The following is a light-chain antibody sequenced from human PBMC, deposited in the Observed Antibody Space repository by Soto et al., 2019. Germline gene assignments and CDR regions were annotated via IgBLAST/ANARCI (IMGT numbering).Light chain of an antibody. Sequence: QSALTQPASVSGSPGQSIAISCTGTSSDIGTFNYVSWYQQHPGKAPKLMIHEVSTRPSGVSDRFSGSKSGNTASLTISGLQADDEADYYCSSHTTYTARVFVTGTKVTVL. J-gene: IGLJ1*01. V-gene: IGLV2-14*01. CDR2: EVS. CDR3: SSHTTYTARV. CDR1: SSDIGTFNY.